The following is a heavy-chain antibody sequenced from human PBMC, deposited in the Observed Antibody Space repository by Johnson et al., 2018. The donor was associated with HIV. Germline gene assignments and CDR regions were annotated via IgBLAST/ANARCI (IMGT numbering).Heavy chain of an antibody. CDR1: GFTFSSYD. Sequence: VQLVEYGGGVVQPGRSLRLSCAVYGFTFSSYDMHWVRQATGKGLEWVSAIGTAGDTYYPGSVKGRFTISRDNSKNTLYLQMNSLRAEDTALYYCARIKQIRGPVTVVASAPYAFDVWGQGTMVTVSS. CDR3: ARIKQIRGPVTVVASAPYAFDV. V-gene: IGHV3-13*01. J-gene: IGHJ3*01. CDR2: IGTAGDT. D-gene: IGHD2-21*01.